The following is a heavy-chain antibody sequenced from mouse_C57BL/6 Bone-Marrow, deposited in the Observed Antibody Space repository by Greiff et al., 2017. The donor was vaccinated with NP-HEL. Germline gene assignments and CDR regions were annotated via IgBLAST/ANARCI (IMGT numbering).Heavy chain of an antibody. Sequence: GGGLVQPKGSLKLSCAASGFSFNTYAMNWVRQAPGKGLEWVARIRSKSNNYATYYADSVKDRFTISRDDSESMLYLQMNNLKTEDTAMYYCVRLPIYYYGRDYAMDYWGQGTSVTVSS. CDR2: IRSKSNNYAT. CDR3: VRLPIYYYGRDYAMDY. D-gene: IGHD1-1*01. V-gene: IGHV10-1*01. J-gene: IGHJ4*01. CDR1: GFSFNTYA.